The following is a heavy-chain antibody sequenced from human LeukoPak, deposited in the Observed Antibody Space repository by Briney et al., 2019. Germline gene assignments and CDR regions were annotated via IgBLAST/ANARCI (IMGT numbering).Heavy chain of an antibody. J-gene: IGHJ4*02. D-gene: IGHD4-17*01. Sequence: GGSLRLSCVASGFTVSSNHMSWVRQAPGKGLEWVSVIYSGGSKYYADSVKGRFTISRDNSKNTPYLQMNSLRAEDTAVYYCARVTPRSVFYGDYDYWGQGTLVTVSS. CDR1: GFTVSSNH. V-gene: IGHV3-66*01. CDR3: ARVTPRSVFYGDYDY. CDR2: IYSGGSK.